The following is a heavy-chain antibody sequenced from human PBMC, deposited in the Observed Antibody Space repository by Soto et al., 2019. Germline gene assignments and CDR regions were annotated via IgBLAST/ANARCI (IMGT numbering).Heavy chain of an antibody. CDR2: ISAYNGNT. CDR3: GRDGAPPFSYYYYRDV. J-gene: IGHJ6*03. D-gene: IGHD3-16*01. V-gene: IGHV1-18*01. CDR1: GYTFTSYG. Sequence: QVQLVQSGAEVKKPGASVKVSCKASGYTFTSYGISWVRQAPGQGLEWMGWISAYNGNTNYAQKLQGRVTMTTDTPRSTAYREGGALRSDDTPVYSWGRDGAPPFSYYYYRDVGGKGTAVPVS.